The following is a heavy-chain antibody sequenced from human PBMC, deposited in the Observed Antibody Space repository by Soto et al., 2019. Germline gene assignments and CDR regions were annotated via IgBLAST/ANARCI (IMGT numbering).Heavy chain of an antibody. J-gene: IGHJ4*02. CDR1: GFPFSSYA. CDR3: ASSFGWFTPYDF. V-gene: IGHV3-23*01. CDR2: ITASGDAT. Sequence: GGSLRLSCAASGFPFSSYAMSWVRQAPGKGLERVSVITASGDATYYADSVKGRLAISRDNSKETLYLQLNSLRAEDTALYYCASSFGWFTPYDFWGQGTLVTVSS. D-gene: IGHD3-9*01.